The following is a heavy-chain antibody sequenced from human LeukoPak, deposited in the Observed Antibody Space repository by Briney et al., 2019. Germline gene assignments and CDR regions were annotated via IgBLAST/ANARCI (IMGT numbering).Heavy chain of an antibody. CDR3: AKDGKRFGVFLYYMGV. J-gene: IGHJ6*03. CDR2: ISGSGGSK. V-gene: IGHV3-23*01. D-gene: IGHD3-10*01. Sequence: GGSLRLSCAASGFTFSSYAMSWVRQAPGKGLEWVWAISGSGGSKYYADSVKGRFTISKNNSKNTLYLQINRLSAGATAVYYVAKDGKRFGVFLYYMGVWGKGTTVTV. CDR1: GFTFSSYA.